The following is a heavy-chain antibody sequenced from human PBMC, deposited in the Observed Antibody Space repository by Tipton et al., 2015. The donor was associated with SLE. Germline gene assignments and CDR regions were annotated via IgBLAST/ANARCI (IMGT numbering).Heavy chain of an antibody. D-gene: IGHD2-21*01. J-gene: IGHJ4*02. CDR2: IHTSGNT. V-gene: IGHV4-61*02. CDR1: GGSISSGSYY. Sequence: TLSLTCTVSGGSISSGSYYWSWIRQPAGKGLEWIGRIHTSGNTNYNPSLKSRVTISLDTSKNQFSLNLNSVTAADTAVYYCARLWADWTFDYWGQGTLVTVSS. CDR3: ARLWADWTFDY.